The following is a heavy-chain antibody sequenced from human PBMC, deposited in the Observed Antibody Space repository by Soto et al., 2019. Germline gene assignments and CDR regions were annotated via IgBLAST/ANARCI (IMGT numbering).Heavy chain of an antibody. CDR3: AKEPEMPGRGLDY. D-gene: IGHD2-2*01. Sequence: GGSLRLSCAASGFTFRAFAMAWVRQAPGRGLDWVSTINGDGRSTFYADSVKGRFTISRDNSKNTLYLEMNSLRVEDTAVYFCAKEPEMPGRGLDYWGQGTLVTVSS. CDR1: GFTFRAFA. CDR2: INGDGRST. J-gene: IGHJ4*02. V-gene: IGHV3-23*01.